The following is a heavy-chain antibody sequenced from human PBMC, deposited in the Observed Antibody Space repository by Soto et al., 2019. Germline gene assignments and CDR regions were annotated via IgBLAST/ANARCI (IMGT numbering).Heavy chain of an antibody. J-gene: IGHJ3*02. CDR1: GFTFLLYS. CDR2: ISYDGSNK. V-gene: IGHV3-30-3*01. D-gene: IGHD3-3*01. CDR3: ARDGRTNAFDI. Sequence: GGSLRLSCAASGFTFLLYSLPWVRQAPGKGLEWVAVISYDGSNKYYAASLKGRFTLSRDNSKNPLYLQMNSLRAEDRAVYYCARDGRTNAFDIWGQGTMVTVSS.